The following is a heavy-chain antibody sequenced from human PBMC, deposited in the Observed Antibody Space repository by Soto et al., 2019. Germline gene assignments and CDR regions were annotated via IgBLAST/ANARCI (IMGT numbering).Heavy chain of an antibody. Sequence: EVQLVESGGGLVQPGRSLRLSCAASGFTFDDYAMHWVRQAPGKGLEWVSGISWNCGNIGYADSVKGRFTISRDNAKNFLYLQMNSLRAEVTALYYCAIGLDYGTKGGIDYWGQGTLVTDSS. J-gene: IGHJ4*02. D-gene: IGHD4-17*01. V-gene: IGHV3-9*01. CDR3: AIGLDYGTKGGIDY. CDR2: ISWNCGNI. CDR1: GFTFDDYA.